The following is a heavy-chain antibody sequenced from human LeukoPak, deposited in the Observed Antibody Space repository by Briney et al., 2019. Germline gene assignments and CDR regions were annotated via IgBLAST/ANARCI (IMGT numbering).Heavy chain of an antibody. D-gene: IGHD3-9*01. CDR1: GFTFSSYW. Sequence: PGGSLRLSCAASGFTFSSYWMHWVRQAPGKGLVWVSRINSDGSSTSYADSVKGRFTISRDNAKNTLYLQMNSLRAEDTAVYYCARGPYDILTGYYGYYFDYWGQGTLVTVPS. CDR3: ARGPYDILTGYYGYYFDY. V-gene: IGHV3-74*01. J-gene: IGHJ4*02. CDR2: INSDGSST.